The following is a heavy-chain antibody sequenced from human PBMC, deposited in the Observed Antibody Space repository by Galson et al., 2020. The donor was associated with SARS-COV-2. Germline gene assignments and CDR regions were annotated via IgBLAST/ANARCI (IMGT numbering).Heavy chain of an antibody. Sequence: SETLSLTCTVSGGSISSGGYYWSWIRQHPGKGLEWIGYIYYSGSTYYNPSLKSRVTISVDTSKNQFSLKLSSVTAADTAVYYCARDRCTNGVCSFDYWGQGTLVTVSS. CDR2: IYYSGST. J-gene: IGHJ4*02. D-gene: IGHD2-8*01. V-gene: IGHV4-31*03. CDR1: GGSISSGGYY. CDR3: ARDRCTNGVCSFDY.